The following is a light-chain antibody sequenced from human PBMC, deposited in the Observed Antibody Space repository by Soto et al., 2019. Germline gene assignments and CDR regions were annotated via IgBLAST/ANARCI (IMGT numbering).Light chain of an antibody. V-gene: IGLV2-14*01. CDR1: SSDVGGYNY. Sequence: HSVLTQPASVSGSPGQSITISCTGTSSDVGGYNYVSWYQQHPGKAPKVMIYEVNNRPSGVSDRFSGSKSGNTASLAISGLQAEDEADYYCSSYTSSSTLVFGGGTKLTVL. J-gene: IGLJ2*01. CDR3: SSYTSSSTLV. CDR2: EVN.